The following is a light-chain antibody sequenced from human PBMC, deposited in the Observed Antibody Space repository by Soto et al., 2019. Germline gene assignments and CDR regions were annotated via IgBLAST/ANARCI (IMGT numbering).Light chain of an antibody. Sequence: EIVMTQSPATLSVSPGERATLSCRASQSVSSNLAWHQQKPGQAPRLLIYDASTGATGIPARFSGSGSGTEFTLTISSLQSEDFAVYYCQQYDKWPITFGQGTRLEVQ. J-gene: IGKJ5*01. CDR1: QSVSSN. V-gene: IGKV3-15*01. CDR2: DAS. CDR3: QQYDKWPIT.